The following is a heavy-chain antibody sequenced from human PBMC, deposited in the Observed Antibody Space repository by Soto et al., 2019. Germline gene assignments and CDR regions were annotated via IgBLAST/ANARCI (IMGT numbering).Heavy chain of an antibody. CDR2: IISFNDKT. CDR3: ARGRRYCTGHNCYPDFDF. V-gene: IGHV1-3*01. Sequence: XPGKVSCTASGYLFTDFGRHWVRQSPGQRPEWLGWIISFNDKTLYSPKFQGRLAITRDTSANTAYMDLYSLRSEDSAVYYCARGRRYCTGHNCYPDFDFWGRGSLVTVSS. D-gene: IGHD2-8*02. CDR1: GYLFTDFG. J-gene: IGHJ4*02.